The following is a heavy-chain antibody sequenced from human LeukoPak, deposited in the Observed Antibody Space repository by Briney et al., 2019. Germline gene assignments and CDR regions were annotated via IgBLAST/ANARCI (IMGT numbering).Heavy chain of an antibody. J-gene: IGHJ4*02. CDR3: AKDLTYYDSSVDY. V-gene: IGHV3-33*06. CDR1: GFTFSSYG. D-gene: IGHD3-22*01. CDR2: IWYDGSNK. Sequence: GGSLRLSCAASGFTFSSYGMHWVRQAPGKGLEWVAVIWYDGSNKYYADSVKGRFTISRDNSKNTLYLQMNSLRAEDTDVYYCAKDLTYYDSSVDYWGQGTLVTVSS.